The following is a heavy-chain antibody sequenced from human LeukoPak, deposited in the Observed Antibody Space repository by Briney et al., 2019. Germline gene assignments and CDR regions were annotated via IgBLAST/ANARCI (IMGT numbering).Heavy chain of an antibody. CDR2: TYYSGST. Sequence: SETLSLTCSVSGGSISSGDYYWSWIRQPPGKGLEWIGYTYYSGSTYYNPSLKSRATISVDTSKNQFSLKLTSVTAADTAVYYCARPYYYDSRIDPWGQGTLVTVSS. CDR1: GGSISSGDYY. J-gene: IGHJ5*02. CDR3: ARPYYYDSRIDP. V-gene: IGHV4-30-4*01. D-gene: IGHD3-22*01.